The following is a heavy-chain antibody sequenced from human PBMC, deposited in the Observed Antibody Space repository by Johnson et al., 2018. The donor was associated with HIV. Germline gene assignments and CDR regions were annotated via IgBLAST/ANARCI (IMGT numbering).Heavy chain of an antibody. CDR1: GFIFDDYG. Sequence: VQLVESGGGVVRPGGSLRLSCAASGFIFDDYGMSWVRQAPGKGLEWVSGINWNGGSTGYADSVKGRFTISRDNAKNFIYLQMNSLRAEDTALYYCTTGPVGATKGGGAFDIWGQGTMVTVSS. CDR2: INWNGGST. J-gene: IGHJ3*02. CDR3: TTGPVGATKGGGAFDI. D-gene: IGHD1-26*01. V-gene: IGHV3-20*04.